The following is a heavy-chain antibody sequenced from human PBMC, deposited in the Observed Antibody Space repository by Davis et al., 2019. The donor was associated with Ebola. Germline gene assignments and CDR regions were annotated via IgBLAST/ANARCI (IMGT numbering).Heavy chain of an antibody. CDR1: GGSISSSNW. Sequence: PSETLSLTCAVSGGSISSSNWWSWVRQPPGKRLEWIGEIYHSGSTNYNPSLKSRVTISVDKSTNQFSLKLSSVTAADTAVYYCARASDYDILTGYYLQDYYYYGMDVWGQGTTVTVSS. J-gene: IGHJ6*02. CDR2: IYHSGST. CDR3: ARASDYDILTGYYLQDYYYYGMDV. V-gene: IGHV4-4*02. D-gene: IGHD3-9*01.